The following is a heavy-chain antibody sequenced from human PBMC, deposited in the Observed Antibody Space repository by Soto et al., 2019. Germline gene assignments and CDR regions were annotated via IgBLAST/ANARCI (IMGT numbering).Heavy chain of an antibody. D-gene: IGHD2-21*02. CDR2: ISWNSGSI. Sequence: EVQLVESGGGLVQPGRSLRLSCAASGFTFDDYAMHWVRQAPGKGLEWVSGISWNSGSIGYADSVKGRFTISRDNAKNSLYLQMNSLRAEDTALYYCAKDWASALAYCGGDCYSFGIDYWGQGTLVTVSS. J-gene: IGHJ4*02. V-gene: IGHV3-9*01. CDR1: GFTFDDYA. CDR3: AKDWASALAYCGGDCYSFGIDY.